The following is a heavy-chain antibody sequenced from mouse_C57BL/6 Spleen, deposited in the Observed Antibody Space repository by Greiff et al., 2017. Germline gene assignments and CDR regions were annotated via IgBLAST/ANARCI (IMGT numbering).Heavy chain of an antibody. CDR2: IWSGGST. Sequence: QVQLKESGPGLVQPSQSLSITCTVSGFSLTSYGVHWVRQSPGKGLEWLGVIWSGGSTDYNAAFISRLSISKDNSKSQVFFKMNSLQADDTAIYYCARSPQSLYYYNWYFDVWGTGTTVTVSS. V-gene: IGHV2-2*01. D-gene: IGHD1-1*01. J-gene: IGHJ1*03. CDR3: ARSPQSLYYYNWYFDV. CDR1: GFSLTSYG.